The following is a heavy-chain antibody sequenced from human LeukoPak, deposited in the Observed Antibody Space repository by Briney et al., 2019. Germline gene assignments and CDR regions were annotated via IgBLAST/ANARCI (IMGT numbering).Heavy chain of an antibody. V-gene: IGHV1-8*01. CDR1: GYSFTSYD. CDR2: MNPNSGDT. Sequence: ASVKVSCKASGYSFTSYDINWVRKDTGKGLKWMERMNPNSGDTGYAQKFQGRVTMTRNTSIRTAYMELSGLRSEDTAVYYCARGYSYGYNDAFDIWGQGTMVTVSS. D-gene: IGHD5-18*01. J-gene: IGHJ3*02. CDR3: ARGYSYGYNDAFDI.